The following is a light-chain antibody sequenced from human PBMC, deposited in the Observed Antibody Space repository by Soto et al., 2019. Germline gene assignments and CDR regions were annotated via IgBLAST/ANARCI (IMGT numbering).Light chain of an antibody. CDR3: LQHYAFPFT. CDR1: QDIGTS. Sequence: DIQMTQSPSSLSASVGGRVTITCRASQDIGTSLDWFQQRPGTAPKRLIYTISDLQSGVPSRFSGGGSGTEFTLTISSLQPEDSATYYCLQHYAFPFTFGPGTKVHV. CDR2: TIS. J-gene: IGKJ3*01. V-gene: IGKV1-17*01.